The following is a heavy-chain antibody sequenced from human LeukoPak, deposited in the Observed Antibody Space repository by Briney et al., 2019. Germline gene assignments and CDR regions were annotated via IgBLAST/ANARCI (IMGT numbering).Heavy chain of an antibody. D-gene: IGHD3-22*01. CDR3: ARGSLTSGYYDSSGYFQDWFDP. V-gene: IGHV1-2*02. CDR1: GYTFTGYY. J-gene: IGHJ5*02. Sequence: ASVKVSCKASGYTFTGYYMHWVRQAPGQGLEWTGWINPNSGGTNYAQKSQGRVTMTRDTSISTAYMELSRLRSDDTAVYYCARGSLTSGYYDSSGYFQDWFDPWGQGTLVTVSS. CDR2: INPNSGGT.